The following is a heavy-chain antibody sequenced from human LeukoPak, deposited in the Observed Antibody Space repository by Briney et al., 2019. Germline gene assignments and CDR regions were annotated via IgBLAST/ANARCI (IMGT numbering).Heavy chain of an antibody. CDR2: INRSGST. CDR3: ARGGGYSSSWYGPWFDP. D-gene: IGHD6-13*01. Sequence: SETLSLTCAVYGGSFSGYYWSWIRQPPGKGLEWIGEINRSGSTNYNPSLKSRVTISVDTSKNQFSLKLSSVTAADTAVYYCARGGGYSSSWYGPWFDPWGQGTLVTVSS. CDR1: GGSFSGYY. J-gene: IGHJ5*02. V-gene: IGHV4-34*01.